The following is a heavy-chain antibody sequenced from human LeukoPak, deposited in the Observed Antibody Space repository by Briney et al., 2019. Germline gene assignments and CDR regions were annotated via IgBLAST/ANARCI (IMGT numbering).Heavy chain of an antibody. Sequence: GGSLRLSCTASGFTLFDYWMHWVRQAPGEGLVWVSRINRDGRSAGYADFVRGRFSISRDNSKNALHLQMNSLRAEDTAIYYCAKGLYPNGWLTPFDYWGQGTLVTVSS. D-gene: IGHD6-19*01. V-gene: IGHV3-74*01. J-gene: IGHJ4*02. CDR2: INRDGRSA. CDR3: AKGLYPNGWLTPFDY. CDR1: GFTLFDYW.